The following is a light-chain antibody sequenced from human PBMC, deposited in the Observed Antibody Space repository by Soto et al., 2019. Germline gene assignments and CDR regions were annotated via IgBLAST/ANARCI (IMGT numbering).Light chain of an antibody. Sequence: EIEMTQSPATLSVSPGERATLSCRASQSVNDNLAWYQQKPGQTPRLLVYGASTRATGIPARFSGSGSGTEFTLTISSLQSEDFAVYYCQQYNNRPLTFGGGARVEIK. J-gene: IGKJ4*01. CDR3: QQYNNRPLT. V-gene: IGKV3-15*01. CDR1: QSVNDN. CDR2: GAS.